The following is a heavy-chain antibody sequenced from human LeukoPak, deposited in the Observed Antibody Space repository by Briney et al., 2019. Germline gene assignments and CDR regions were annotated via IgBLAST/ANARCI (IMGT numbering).Heavy chain of an antibody. J-gene: IGHJ6*02. Sequence: ASVKVSCKASGYTFTSYDINWVRPATGQGLEWMGWMNPNSGNTGYARKFQGRVTMSRNTSISTAYMELSSLRSEDTAVYYCARDDLYDFWSGYSNYYYYGMDVWGQGTTVTVSS. CDR3: ARDDLYDFWSGYSNYYYYGMDV. D-gene: IGHD3-3*01. CDR2: MNPNSGNT. CDR1: GYTFTSYD. V-gene: IGHV1-8*01.